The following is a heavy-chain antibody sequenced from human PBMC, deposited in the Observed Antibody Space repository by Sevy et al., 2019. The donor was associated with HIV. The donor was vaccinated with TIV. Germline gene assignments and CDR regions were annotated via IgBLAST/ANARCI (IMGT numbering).Heavy chain of an antibody. Sequence: GGSLRLSCAASGFTFSSYSMNWVRQAPGKGLEWVSYISSSSSTIYYADSVKGRLTISRDNAKDSLYLQMNSLRDEDTAVYYCARDELRGYSRWAEYFQLWGQGTLVTVSS. J-gene: IGHJ1*01. D-gene: IGHD5-18*01. V-gene: IGHV3-48*02. CDR3: ARDELRGYSRWAEYFQL. CDR2: ISSSSSTI. CDR1: GFTFSSYS.